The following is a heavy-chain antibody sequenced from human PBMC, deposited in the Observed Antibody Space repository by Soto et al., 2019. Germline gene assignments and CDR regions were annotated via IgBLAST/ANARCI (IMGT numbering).Heavy chain of an antibody. J-gene: IGHJ4*02. D-gene: IGHD6-19*01. CDR1: GFTFSSYA. V-gene: IGHV3-23*01. CDR2: ISGSGGST. CDR3: ANSLPLAVPLYYFDY. Sequence: GESLKISCAASGFTFSSYAMSWVRQAPGKGLEWVSAISGSGGSTYYADSVKGRFTISRDNSKNTLYLQMNSLRAEDTAVYYCANSLPLAVPLYYFDYWGQGTLVTVSS.